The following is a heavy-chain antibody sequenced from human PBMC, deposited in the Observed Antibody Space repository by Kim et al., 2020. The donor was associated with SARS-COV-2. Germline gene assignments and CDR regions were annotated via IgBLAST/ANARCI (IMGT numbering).Heavy chain of an antibody. CDR1: GYTFTDYS. Sequence: ASVKVSCKASGYTFTDYSIYWVRQAPGQGLEWMGRINPNSGGTSYAQNFQGRVTMTRDTSISTAYMELSSLTSDDTAVYYCARDFDVYYYGMDVWGQGTT. V-gene: IGHV1-2*06. J-gene: IGHJ6*02. CDR3: ARDFDVYYYGMDV. CDR2: INPNSGGT.